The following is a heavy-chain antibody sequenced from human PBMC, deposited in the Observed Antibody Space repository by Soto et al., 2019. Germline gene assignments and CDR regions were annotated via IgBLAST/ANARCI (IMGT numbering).Heavy chain of an antibody. CDR2: INPSGGST. V-gene: IGHV1-46*03. Sequence: QVQLVQSGAEVKKPGASVKVSCKASGYTFTSYYIHWVRQAPGQGLEWMGIINPSGGSTNYAQKFQGRVTVTRDTSTSTVYMELSSLRSEDTAVYYCARGIAVSRYFDYWGQGTLVTVSS. CDR3: ARGIAVSRYFDY. J-gene: IGHJ4*02. D-gene: IGHD6-19*01. CDR1: GYTFTSYY.